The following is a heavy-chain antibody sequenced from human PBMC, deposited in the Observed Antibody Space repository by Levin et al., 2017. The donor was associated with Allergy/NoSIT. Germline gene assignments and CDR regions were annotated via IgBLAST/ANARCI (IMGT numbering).Heavy chain of an antibody. CDR2: IWYDGSNK. D-gene: IGHD6-19*01. V-gene: IGHV3-33*01. CDR3: AREDSAKAVTGTLVTF. J-gene: IGHJ4*02. CDR1: GFTFSSYT. Sequence: GGSLRLSCAASGFTFSSYTMHWVRQAPGKGPEWVAIIWYDGSNKFYADSVKGRFTIPRDNSKNTLHLQMTSLRGEDTAVYYCAREDSAKAVTGTLVTFWGQVTLVTVSS.